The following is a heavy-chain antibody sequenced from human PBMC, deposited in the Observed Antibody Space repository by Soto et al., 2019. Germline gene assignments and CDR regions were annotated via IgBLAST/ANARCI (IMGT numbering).Heavy chain of an antibody. CDR2: IYYSGST. J-gene: IGHJ5*02. CDR3: ARVYYGSGSYYRWFDP. Sequence: ASETLSLTCTVSGGSISSGDYYWSWIRQPPGKGLEWIGYIYYSGSTYYNPSLKSRVTISVDRSKNQFSLRLSSVTAADTAVYYCARVYYGSGSYYRWFDPWGQGTLVTVSS. D-gene: IGHD3-10*01. V-gene: IGHV4-30-4*01. CDR1: GGSISSGDYY.